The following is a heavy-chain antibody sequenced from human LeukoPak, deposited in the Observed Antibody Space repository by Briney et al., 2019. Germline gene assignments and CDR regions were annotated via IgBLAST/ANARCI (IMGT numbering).Heavy chain of an antibody. J-gene: IGHJ4*02. CDR3: ASESSSGWYVPFDY. V-gene: IGHV4-30-2*01. CDR1: GGSISSGGYS. Sequence: PSETLSLTCAVSGGSISSGGYSWSWIRQPPGKGLEWIGYIYHSGSTYYNPSLKSRVTISVDRSKNQFSLKLSSVTAADTAVYYCASESSSGWYVPFDYWGQGTLVTVSS. D-gene: IGHD6-19*01. CDR2: IYHSGST.